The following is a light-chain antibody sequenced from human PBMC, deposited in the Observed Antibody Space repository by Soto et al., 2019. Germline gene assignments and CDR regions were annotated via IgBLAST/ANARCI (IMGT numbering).Light chain of an antibody. J-gene: IGKJ4*01. Sequence: DIQMTQSPSTLSASVGDRVTITCRASQTIVSWLAWYQQKPGNAPKLLISDAYSLESGVPSRFSGSGSGTEFNLTINSLQTDDFATYYCQHYNSDPFTFGGGTKVEIK. CDR2: DAY. CDR1: QTIVSW. CDR3: QHYNSDPFT. V-gene: IGKV1-5*01.